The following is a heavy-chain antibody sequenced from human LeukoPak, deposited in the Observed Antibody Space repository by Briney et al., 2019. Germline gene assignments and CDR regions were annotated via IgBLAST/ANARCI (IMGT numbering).Heavy chain of an antibody. CDR1: GFAFGSHW. Sequence: GSLRLSCAASGFAFGSHWMHWVRQAPGKGLVWVARIESDASNTRYADSVEGRFTISRDNANKTLYLQMNSLRAEDTAVYYCTRDGSGSRIPFDYWGQGTLVTVSS. CDR2: IESDASNT. D-gene: IGHD1-26*01. CDR3: TRDGSGSRIPFDY. J-gene: IGHJ4*02. V-gene: IGHV3-74*01.